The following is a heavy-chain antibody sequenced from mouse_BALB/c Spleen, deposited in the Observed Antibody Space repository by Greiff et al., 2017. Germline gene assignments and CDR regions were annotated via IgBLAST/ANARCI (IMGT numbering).Heavy chain of an antibody. CDR1: GYTFTSYW. Sequence: LQQPGSELVRPGASVKLSCKASGYTFTSYWMPWVKQRHGQGLEWIGNIYPGSGSTNYDENFKSKGTLTVDTSSSTAYMHLSSLTSEDSAVYYSTRSGYDIGTYFAYGAQGTTLPASS. CDR3: TRSGYDIGTYFAY. D-gene: IGHD3-1*01. J-gene: IGHJ2*01. V-gene: IGHV1S22*01. CDR2: IYPGSGST.